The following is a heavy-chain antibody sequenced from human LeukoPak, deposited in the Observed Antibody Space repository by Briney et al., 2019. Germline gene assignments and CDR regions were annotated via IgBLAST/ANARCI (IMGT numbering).Heavy chain of an antibody. CDR3: ARDRSLQWEQRSSYFDY. Sequence: GRSLRLSRAASGFTFSSYAMHWVRQAPGKGLEGVAVISYDGSNKYYADSVKGRFTISRDNSKNTLYLQMNSLRAEDTAVYYCARDRSLQWEQRSSYFDYWGQGTLVTISS. V-gene: IGHV3-30-3*01. D-gene: IGHD1-26*01. J-gene: IGHJ4*02. CDR1: GFTFSSYA. CDR2: ISYDGSNK.